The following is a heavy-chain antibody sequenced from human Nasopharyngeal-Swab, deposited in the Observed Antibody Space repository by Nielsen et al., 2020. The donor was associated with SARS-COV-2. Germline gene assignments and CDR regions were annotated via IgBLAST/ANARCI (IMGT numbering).Heavy chain of an antibody. Sequence: SETLSLTCTVSGGSISSSSYYWGWIRQPPGKGLEWIGSIYYSGSTYYNPSLKSRVTISVDTSKNQFSLKLSSVTAADTAVYYCVGSSWYGDYYYYGMDVWGQGTKVTVSS. J-gene: IGHJ6*02. V-gene: IGHV4-39*07. CDR1: GGSISSSSYY. CDR2: IYYSGST. CDR3: VGSSWYGDYYYYGMDV. D-gene: IGHD6-13*01.